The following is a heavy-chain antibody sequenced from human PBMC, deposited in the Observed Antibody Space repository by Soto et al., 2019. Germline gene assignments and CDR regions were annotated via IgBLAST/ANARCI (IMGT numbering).Heavy chain of an antibody. CDR3: ASSNGGYYYDSSGYPGDAFDI. V-gene: IGHV1-46*01. Sequence: ASVKVSCKASGYTFTSYYMHWVRQAPGQGLEWMGIINPSGGSTSYAQKFQGRVTMTRDTSTSTVYMELSSLRSEDTAVYYCASSNGGYYYDSSGYPGDAFDIWGQGTMVTVSS. D-gene: IGHD3-22*01. CDR1: GYTFTSYY. J-gene: IGHJ3*02. CDR2: INPSGGST.